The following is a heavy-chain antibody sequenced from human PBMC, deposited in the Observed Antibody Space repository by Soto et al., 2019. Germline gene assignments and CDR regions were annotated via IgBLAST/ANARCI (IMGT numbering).Heavy chain of an antibody. CDR2: IWYDGSNK. Sequence: QVQLVESGGGVVQPGRSLRLSCAASGFTFSSYGMHWVRQAPGTGLEWVAVIWYDGSNKYYADSVKGRFTISRDNSKNPLYLSMNSLRAEDTAVYYWARNWGSTDAFAIWGKGKMVTVAS. V-gene: IGHV3-33*01. CDR1: GFTFSSYG. D-gene: IGHD7-27*01. CDR3: ARNWGSTDAFAI. J-gene: IGHJ3*02.